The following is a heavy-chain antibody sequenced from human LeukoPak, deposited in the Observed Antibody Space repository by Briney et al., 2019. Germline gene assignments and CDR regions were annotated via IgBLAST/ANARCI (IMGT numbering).Heavy chain of an antibody. CDR3: AKNRYGGIYYFDY. CDR2: IWHDGRNT. V-gene: IGHV3-33*06. CDR1: GFTFSAYG. D-gene: IGHD4-23*01. Sequence: GGSLTLSCAASGFTFSAYGVHWVRQAPGKGLEWVAVIWHDGRNTFYGDSVKGRFTVSRDNAKNTLFLQMKSLRVEDTATYYCAKNRYGGIYYFDYWGQGTLVTVSS. J-gene: IGHJ4*02.